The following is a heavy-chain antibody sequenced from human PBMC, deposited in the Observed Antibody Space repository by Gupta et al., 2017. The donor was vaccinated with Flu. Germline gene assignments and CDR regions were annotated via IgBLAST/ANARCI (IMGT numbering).Heavy chain of an antibody. CDR1: IFSNYW. CDR3: ATDAYSSAWLSY. V-gene: IGHV3-7*01. D-gene: IGHD6-25*01. Sequence: IFSNYWMSWVRQAPGKGLEWVANTKPDGSEEFYGDSVKGRFTISRDNARNSVYLEMESLRAEDTAVYYCATDAYSSAWLSYWGQGTLITVSS. J-gene: IGHJ4*02. CDR2: TKPDGSEE.